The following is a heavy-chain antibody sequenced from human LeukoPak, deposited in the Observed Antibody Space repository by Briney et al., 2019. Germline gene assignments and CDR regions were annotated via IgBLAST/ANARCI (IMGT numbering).Heavy chain of an antibody. D-gene: IGHD2-15*01. J-gene: IGHJ4*02. CDR1: GGSVSSGSYY. Sequence: SETLSLTCTVSGGSVSSGSYYWSWIRQPPGKGLEWIGYVYYTGNTNYNPSLKSRVTISVDTSKNQFSLKLSSVTAADTAAYYCARDTGYCSGGTCYHNFFDYWGQGTLVTVSS. V-gene: IGHV4-61*01. CDR2: VYYTGNT. CDR3: ARDTGYCSGGTCYHNFFDY.